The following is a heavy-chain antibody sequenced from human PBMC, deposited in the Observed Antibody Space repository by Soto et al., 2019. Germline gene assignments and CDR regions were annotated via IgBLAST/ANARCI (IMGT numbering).Heavy chain of an antibody. CDR1: GDTFSSYA. V-gene: IGHV1-69*01. CDR3: ARDGSGYRSRASPMDF. CDR2: IIPIFGTA. Sequence: QVQLVQSGAEVQKPGSSVKVSCKASGDTFSSYAISWVRQATGQGLEWMGGIIPIFGTANYAQKFKGRVTITADESTSTAYMELSSLRSEDTAVYYCARDGSGYRSRASPMDFWCQGTTVTVSS. J-gene: IGHJ6*02. D-gene: IGHD3-22*01.